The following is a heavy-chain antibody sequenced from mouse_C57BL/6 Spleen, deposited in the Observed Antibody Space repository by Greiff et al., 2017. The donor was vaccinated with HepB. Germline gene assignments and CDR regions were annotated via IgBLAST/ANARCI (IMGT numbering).Heavy chain of an antibody. V-gene: IGHV2-2*01. D-gene: IGHD1-1*01. Sequence: VKLVESGPGLVQPSQSLSITCTVSGFSLTSYGVHWVRQSPGKGLEWLGVIWSGGSTDYNAAFISRLSISKDNSKSQVFFKMNSLQADDTAIYYCAKTSYYYWFAYWGQGTLVTVSA. CDR1: GFSLTSYG. J-gene: IGHJ3*01. CDR2: IWSGGST. CDR3: AKTSYYYWFAY.